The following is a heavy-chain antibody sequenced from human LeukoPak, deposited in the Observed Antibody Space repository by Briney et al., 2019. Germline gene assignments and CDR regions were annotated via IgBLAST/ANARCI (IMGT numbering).Heavy chain of an antibody. CDR1: GGSFSGYY. CDR3: ARALSSGYYLSPFGY. V-gene: IGHV4-34*01. Sequence: KASETLSLTCAVYGGSFSGYYWSWIRQPPGKGLEWIGEINHSGSTNYNPSLKSRVTISVDTSKNQFSLKLSSVTAADTAVYYCARALSSGYYLSPFGYWGQGTLVTVSS. CDR2: INHSGST. J-gene: IGHJ4*02. D-gene: IGHD3-22*01.